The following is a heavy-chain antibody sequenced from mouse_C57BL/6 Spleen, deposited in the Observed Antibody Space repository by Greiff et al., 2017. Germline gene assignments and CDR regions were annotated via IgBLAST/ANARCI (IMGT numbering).Heavy chain of an antibody. CDR2: ISSGSSTI. CDR1: GFTFSDYG. V-gene: IGHV5-17*01. Sequence: EVKLVESGGGLVKPGGSLKLSCAASGFTFSDYGMHWVRQAPEKGLEWVAYISSGSSTIYYADTVKGRFSISRDNAKNTLFLQMTSLRSEDTAMYYCATPGNFYAMDYWGQGTSVTVSS. D-gene: IGHD2-1*01. J-gene: IGHJ4*01. CDR3: ATPGNFYAMDY.